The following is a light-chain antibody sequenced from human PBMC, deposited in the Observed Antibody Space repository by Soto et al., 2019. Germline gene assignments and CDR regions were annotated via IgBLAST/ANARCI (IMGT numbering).Light chain of an antibody. CDR2: AAS. CDR3: QQYSIWRT. Sequence: EIGMTQSPATLSLAPGERVTLSCRASESVSTNLAWYQQKAGQAPRLLIYAASTRATGIPARFSGSGSGTEFTLTISSLQPEDFAVYYCQQYSIWRTFGQGTKVDI. CDR1: ESVSTN. J-gene: IGKJ1*01. V-gene: IGKV3-15*01.